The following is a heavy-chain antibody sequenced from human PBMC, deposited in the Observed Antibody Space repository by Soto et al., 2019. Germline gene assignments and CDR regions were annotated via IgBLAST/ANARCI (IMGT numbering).Heavy chain of an antibody. CDR3: GRVPVDTALVPDYFDY. D-gene: IGHD5-18*01. CDR1: GYSFTSYW. J-gene: IGHJ4*02. V-gene: IGHV5-51*01. Sequence: TGESLKISCKGSGYSFTSYWVGWVRQMPGKGLEWMWMIYPGDSDTRYSPSFQGQVTISADKAISTSYLQWSSLKASDTAMYYCGRVPVDTALVPDYFDYWGQGTLVTVSS. CDR2: IYPGDSDT.